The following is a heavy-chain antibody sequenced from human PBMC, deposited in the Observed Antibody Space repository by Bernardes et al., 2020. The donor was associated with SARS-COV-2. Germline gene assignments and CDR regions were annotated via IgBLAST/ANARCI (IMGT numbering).Heavy chain of an antibody. J-gene: IGHJ6*02. D-gene: IGHD6-19*01. CDR3: ARLGYSSGWYPYYYYYGMDV. CDR1: GFTFSSYW. V-gene: IGHV3-7*04. CDR2: IKQDGSEK. Sequence: GGSLRLSCAASGFTFSSYWMSWVRQAPGKGLEWVANIKQDGSEKYYVDSVKGRFTISRDNAKNSLYLQMNSLRAEDTAVYYCARLGYSSGWYPYYYYYGMDVWGQGTTVTVSS.